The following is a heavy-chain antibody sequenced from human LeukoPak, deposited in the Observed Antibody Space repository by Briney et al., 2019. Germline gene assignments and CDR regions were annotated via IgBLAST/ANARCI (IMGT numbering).Heavy chain of an antibody. CDR1: GFTFTTYW. J-gene: IGHJ4*02. CDR2: IKQDGTEK. V-gene: IGHV3-7*03. Sequence: GESLRLSCAASGFTFTTYWMSWVRQAPGKGLEWVANIKQDGTEKYYVDSVKGRFTISRDNAKNSLYLQMNSLRAEDTALYYCAREARGHTEIDCWGQGTLVTVSS. D-gene: IGHD2-2*02. CDR3: AREARGHTEIDC.